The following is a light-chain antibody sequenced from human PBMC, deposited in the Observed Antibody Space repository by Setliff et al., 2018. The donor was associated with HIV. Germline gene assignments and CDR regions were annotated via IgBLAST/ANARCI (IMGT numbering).Light chain of an antibody. CDR1: SGDVGAYNR. V-gene: IGLV2-8*01. CDR2: EVT. Sequence: QSVLTQPPSVSGSPGQSVTISCTGTSGDVGAYNRVSWYQQAPGTAPKVIIYEVTNRPSGVPDRFSGSKSGNTASLTVSGLQAEDEADYYCSSYAGSSFYVFGTGTKVTVL. CDR3: SSYAGSSFYV. J-gene: IGLJ1*01.